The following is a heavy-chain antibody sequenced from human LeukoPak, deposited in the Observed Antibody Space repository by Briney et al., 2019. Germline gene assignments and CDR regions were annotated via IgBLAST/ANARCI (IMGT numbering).Heavy chain of an antibody. Sequence: PSETLSLTCTVSGGSISIYYWSWLRQPPGKGLEWIGYIYYSGSTNYNPSLKSRVTISVDTSKNQFSLKLRSVPAVDTAVYYWGRGYSSWNPWGQGTLVTVSS. J-gene: IGHJ1*01. V-gene: IGHV4-59*01. CDR1: GGSISIYY. D-gene: IGHD6-13*01. CDR2: IYYSGST. CDR3: GRGYSSWNP.